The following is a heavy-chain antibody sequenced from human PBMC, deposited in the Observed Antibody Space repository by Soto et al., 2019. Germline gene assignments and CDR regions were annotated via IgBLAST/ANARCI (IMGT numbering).Heavy chain of an antibody. J-gene: IGHJ4*02. V-gene: IGHV3-30-3*01. Sequence: QVQLVESGGGVVQPGRSLRLSCAASGFTFSSYAMHWVRQAPGKGLEWVAVISYDGSNKYYADSVKGRFTISRDNSKSTLYLQMNSLRAEDTAVYYCARDIVVVPAAIGYWGQGTLVTVSS. CDR1: GFTFSSYA. CDR3: ARDIVVVPAAIGY. CDR2: ISYDGSNK. D-gene: IGHD2-2*02.